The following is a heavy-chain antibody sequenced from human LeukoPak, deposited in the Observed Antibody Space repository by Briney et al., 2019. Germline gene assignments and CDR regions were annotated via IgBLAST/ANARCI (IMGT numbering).Heavy chain of an antibody. V-gene: IGHV1-46*01. CDR3: ARVSSGSYVLYFDY. CDR1: GYTFTSYY. D-gene: IGHD1-26*01. CDR2: INPSGGST. Sequence: ASVKVSCKASGYTFTSYYMHWLRQPPGQGLAWMGIINPSGGSTSYAQKFQGRVTMTRDMSTSTVYMELSSLRSEDTAVYYCARVSSGSYVLYFDYWGQGTLVTVSS. J-gene: IGHJ4*02.